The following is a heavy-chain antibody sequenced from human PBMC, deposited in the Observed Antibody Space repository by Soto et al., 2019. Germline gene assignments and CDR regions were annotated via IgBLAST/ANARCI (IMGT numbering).Heavy chain of an antibody. Sequence: QLQLQESGPGLVKPSETLSLSCTVSGGSITSSSYWGWIRQHPGKGLEWIGSIYSTGNTYYNPSLKGRVTISAATSKNPFSLNLSSVTAADTSVYYCRSSSRYSTDVWGQGTTVYVSS. D-gene: IGHD6-13*01. CDR1: GGSITSSSY. CDR2: IYSTGNT. CDR3: RSSSRYSTDV. V-gene: IGHV4-39*01. J-gene: IGHJ6*02.